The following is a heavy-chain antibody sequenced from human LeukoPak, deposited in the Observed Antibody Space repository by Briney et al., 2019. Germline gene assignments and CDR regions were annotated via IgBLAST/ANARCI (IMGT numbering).Heavy chain of an antibody. CDR2: ISGSGGSA. CDR1: GFTFSSYA. Sequence: GGSLRLSCAASGFTFSSYAMSWVRQAPGKGLEWVSAISGSGGSAYYADSVKGRFTISRDNSKNTLYLQMNSLRAEDTAVYYCARESTDCSGGSCYSVHMDVWGQGTTVTVSS. V-gene: IGHV3-23*01. J-gene: IGHJ6*02. D-gene: IGHD2-15*01. CDR3: ARESTDCSGGSCYSVHMDV.